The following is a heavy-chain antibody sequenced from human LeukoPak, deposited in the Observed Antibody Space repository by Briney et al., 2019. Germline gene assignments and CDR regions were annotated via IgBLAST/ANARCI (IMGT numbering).Heavy chain of an antibody. Sequence: GGSLRLSCAASGFTFSSYVMSWVRQAPGKGLEWVAVISYDGSNKYYADSVKGRFTISRDNSKNTLYLQMNSLRAEDTAVYYCARARVGAQLDYWGQGTLVTVSS. CDR3: ARARVGAQLDY. J-gene: IGHJ4*02. V-gene: IGHV3-30-3*01. CDR2: ISYDGSNK. CDR1: GFTFSSYV. D-gene: IGHD1-26*01.